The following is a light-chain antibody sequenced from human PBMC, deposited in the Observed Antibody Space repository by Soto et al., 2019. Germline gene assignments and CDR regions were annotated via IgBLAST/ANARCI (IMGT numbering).Light chain of an antibody. CDR1: QTIGGS. J-gene: IGKJ3*01. V-gene: IGKV1-39*01. Sequence: DVQMTQSPSSLSASIGDRVTITCRASQTIGGSLNWYQHRPGRAPKLLIHSTSTLQSGVPSRFSGSGSGTDFALTISNLQPEDVATYDCQQSRSTPLTFGPGTNVDLK. CDR2: STS. CDR3: QQSRSTPLT.